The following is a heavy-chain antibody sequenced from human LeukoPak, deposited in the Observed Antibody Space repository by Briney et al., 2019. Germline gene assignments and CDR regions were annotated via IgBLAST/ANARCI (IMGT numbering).Heavy chain of an antibody. Sequence: SSETLSLTCTVSGGSISSGSYYWSWIRQPAGKGLEWIGRIYTSGSTNYNPSLKSRVTISVDTSKNQFSLKLSSVTAADTAVYYCVRSIVVVPAASLGDAFDIWGQGTMVTVSS. D-gene: IGHD2-2*01. CDR2: IYTSGST. J-gene: IGHJ3*02. CDR3: VRSIVVVPAASLGDAFDI. CDR1: GGSISSGSYY. V-gene: IGHV4-61*02.